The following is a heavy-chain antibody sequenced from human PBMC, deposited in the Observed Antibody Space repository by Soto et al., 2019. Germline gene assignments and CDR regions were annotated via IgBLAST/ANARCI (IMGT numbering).Heavy chain of an antibody. CDR2: IYYSGST. J-gene: IGHJ6*02. V-gene: IGHV4-30-4*01. D-gene: IGHD3-3*01. Sequence: QVQLQESGPGLVKPSQTLSLTCTVSVGSISSGDYYWSWIRQPPGKGLEWIGYIYYSGSTYYNPSLKSRVTRSVDTSKNQCSLKLSSVTAAGTAVYYCARVGVVTPLVFDVWGQGTTVTVSS. CDR1: VGSISSGDYY. CDR3: ARVGVVTPLVFDV.